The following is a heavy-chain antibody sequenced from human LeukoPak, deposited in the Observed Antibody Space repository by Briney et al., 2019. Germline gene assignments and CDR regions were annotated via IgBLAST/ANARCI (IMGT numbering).Heavy chain of an antibody. Sequence: PAPTLVLSCTDSGGSISSKYWSWIRQPPGKGLEWIGYIYYSGSTNYNPSLKSRVTISVDTSKNQFSLKLSSVTAADTAVYYCARDVDYYDSSGYYYWFDPWGQGTLVTVSS. J-gene: IGHJ5*02. CDR3: ARDVDYYDSSGYYYWFDP. D-gene: IGHD3-22*01. CDR2: IYYSGST. CDR1: GGSISSKY. V-gene: IGHV4-59*01.